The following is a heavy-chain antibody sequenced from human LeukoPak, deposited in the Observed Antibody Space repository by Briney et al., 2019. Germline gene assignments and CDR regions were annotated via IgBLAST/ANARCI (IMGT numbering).Heavy chain of an antibody. Sequence: GASVKVSCKTSGYTFTSYGSSWVRQAPGQGLEWMGWIGPYNGNVNYAQILQGRVTMTTDTSTRAAYMELRSLRSDDTAVYFCAREGFWRGYQRHPYYYGMDVWGQGTTVTVSS. CDR3: AREGFWRGYQRHPYYYGMDV. CDR1: GYTFTSYG. J-gene: IGHJ6*02. D-gene: IGHD3-3*01. V-gene: IGHV1-18*01. CDR2: IGPYNGNV.